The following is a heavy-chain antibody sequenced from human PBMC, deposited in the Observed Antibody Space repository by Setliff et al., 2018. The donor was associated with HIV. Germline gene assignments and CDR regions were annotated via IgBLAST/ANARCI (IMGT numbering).Heavy chain of an antibody. Sequence: SETLSLTCTVSGGSISSSSYYWGWIRQPPGKGLEWIGEINHSGSTNYNPSLKSRVTISVDTSKNQFSLKLSSVTAADTAVYYCAREGYDSSGYFVVLWGQGTLVTVSS. CDR3: AREGYDSSGYFVVL. J-gene: IGHJ4*02. V-gene: IGHV4-39*07. CDR2: INHSGST. D-gene: IGHD3-22*01. CDR1: GGSISSSSYY.